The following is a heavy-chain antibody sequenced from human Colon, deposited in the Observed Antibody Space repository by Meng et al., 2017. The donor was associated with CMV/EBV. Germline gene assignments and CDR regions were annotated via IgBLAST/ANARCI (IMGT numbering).Heavy chain of an antibody. D-gene: IGHD2-8*01. CDR3: ARRPYCTNGVCYSSNDY. Sequence: ASVKVSCKASGYDFAAFYLHWVRQAPGQGLEWMGGVNPKSGDTHYAQKFQGRITMTRDTSLNTTYMELISLRSDDTAIYFCARRPYCTNGVCYSSNDYWGQGTLVTVSS. CDR2: VNPKSGDT. J-gene: IGHJ4*02. V-gene: IGHV1-2*02. CDR1: GYDFAAFY.